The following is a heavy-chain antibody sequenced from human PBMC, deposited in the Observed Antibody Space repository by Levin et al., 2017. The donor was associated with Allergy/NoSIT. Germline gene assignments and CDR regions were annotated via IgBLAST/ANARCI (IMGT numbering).Heavy chain of an antibody. CDR1: GFTFSSYA. CDR3: AKKKVDIVATRGDYFDY. Sequence: PGGSLRLSCAASGFTFSSYAMSWVRQAPGKGLEWVSAISGSGGSTYYADSVKGRFTISRDNSKNTLYLQMNSLRAEDTAVYYCAKKKVDIVATRGDYFDYWGQGTLVTVSS. V-gene: IGHV3-23*01. J-gene: IGHJ4*02. D-gene: IGHD5-12*01. CDR2: ISGSGGST.